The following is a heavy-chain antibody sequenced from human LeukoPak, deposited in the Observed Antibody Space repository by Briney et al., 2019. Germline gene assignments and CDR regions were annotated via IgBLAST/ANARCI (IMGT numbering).Heavy chain of an antibody. V-gene: IGHV3-23*01. D-gene: IGHD3-10*01. CDR3: ANSKDRTMVRGVLGY. CDR1: GFTFSSYS. CDR2: ISGSSGST. Sequence: PGGSLGLSCAASGFTFSSYSMSWLRQAPGKGLEWVSAISGSSGSTYYADSVKGRFTISRDNSKNTLYLQMNSLRAEDTAVYYCANSKDRTMVRGVLGYWGQGTLVTVSS. J-gene: IGHJ4*02.